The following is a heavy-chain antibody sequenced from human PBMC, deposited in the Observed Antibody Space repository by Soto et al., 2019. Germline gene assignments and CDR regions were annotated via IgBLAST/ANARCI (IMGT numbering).Heavy chain of an antibody. J-gene: IGHJ3*02. D-gene: IGHD3-3*01. CDR2: ISSSSSYI. Sequence: GGSLRLSCAASGFTFSSYSMNWVRQAPGKGLEWVSSISSSSSYIYYADSVKGRFTISRDNAKNSLYLQMNSLRAEDTAVYYCARDVGKFWEWLIDAFDIWGQGTMVTVSS. V-gene: IGHV3-21*01. CDR1: GFTFSSYS. CDR3: ARDVGKFWEWLIDAFDI.